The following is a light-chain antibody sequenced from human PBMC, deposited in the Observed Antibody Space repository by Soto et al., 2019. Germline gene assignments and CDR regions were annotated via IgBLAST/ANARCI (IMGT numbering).Light chain of an antibody. Sequence: DIQMTQSPSSLSASVGDRVTITCRASQSISNYLNWYQQKPGKAPKLLIYAASSLQSGVPSRFSVSGSETDFTLPISSLQPEDFSTYSCQQSYTTLFTFGPGTNVDI. CDR1: QSISNY. V-gene: IGKV1-39*01. CDR3: QQSYTTLFT. CDR2: AAS. J-gene: IGKJ3*01.